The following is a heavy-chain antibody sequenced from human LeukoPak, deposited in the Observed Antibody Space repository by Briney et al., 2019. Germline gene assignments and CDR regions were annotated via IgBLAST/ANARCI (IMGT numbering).Heavy chain of an antibody. J-gene: IGHJ5*02. D-gene: IGHD6-13*01. CDR2: INTNTGNP. CDR3: ARAYIAAAAKRNWFDP. CDR1: GYTFTSYA. V-gene: IGHV7-4-1*02. Sequence: GASVKVSCKASGYTFTSYAMNWVRQAPGQGLEWMGWINTNTGNPTYAQGFTGRFVFSLDTSVSTAYLQISSLKAEDTAVYYCARAYIAAAAKRNWFDPWGQGTLVTVSS.